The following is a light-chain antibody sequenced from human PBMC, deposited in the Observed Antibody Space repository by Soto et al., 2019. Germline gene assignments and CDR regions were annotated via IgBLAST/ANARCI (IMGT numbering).Light chain of an antibody. V-gene: IGKV3-20*01. Sequence: EIVLTQSPGTLSLSPGKRATLSCRASQSISSSYLAWYQQRPGQAPRLIIYGASSRATGIPDRFSGSGSGTEFTLTISRLEPEDFAVYYCQQYGSSSWKFGQGTKV. J-gene: IGKJ1*01. CDR2: GAS. CDR1: QSISSSY. CDR3: QQYGSSSWK.